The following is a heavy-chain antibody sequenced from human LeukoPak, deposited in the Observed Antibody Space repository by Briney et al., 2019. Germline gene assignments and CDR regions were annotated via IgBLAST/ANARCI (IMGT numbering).Heavy chain of an antibody. CDR1: GFTFSNHY. CDR3: ARGSGPSVLRFFGSRFDP. J-gene: IGHJ5*02. V-gene: IGHV3-11*04. D-gene: IGHD3-3*01. CDR2: ISSRSSNK. Sequence: GGSLRLSCAASGFTFSNHYMSWIRQAPGKGLVWVSYISSRSSNKYYADSVKGRFTISRDNAKNSLYLQMDSLRAEDTAVYYCARGSGPSVLRFFGSRFDPWGQGTLVTVSS.